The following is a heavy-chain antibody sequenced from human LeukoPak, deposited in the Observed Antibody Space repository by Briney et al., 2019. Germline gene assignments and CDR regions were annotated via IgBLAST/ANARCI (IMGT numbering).Heavy chain of an antibody. J-gene: IGHJ4*02. V-gene: IGHV4-4*07. CDR1: DASISNSY. CDR2: IYSSETI. CDR3: AKGPGEATREAFDY. D-gene: IGHD1-14*01. Sequence: SETLSLTCSVSDASISNSYWSWMRQPAGKGLEWIGRIYSSETIDYNPSLRSRVTMSIDTSKNQFSLRLNSVTAADTAVYYCAKGPGEATREAFDYWGQGTLVTVSS.